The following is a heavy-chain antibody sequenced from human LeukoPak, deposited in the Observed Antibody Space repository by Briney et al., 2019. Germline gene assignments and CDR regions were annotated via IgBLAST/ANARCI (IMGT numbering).Heavy chain of an antibody. CDR2: FYYSGIT. J-gene: IGHJ6*02. D-gene: IGHD2-2*01. CDR3: ARVRGYCSSTSCKESSHSYYYDYGMDV. Sequence: SETPSLTCTLSGGSISSSYWSWIRQPPGEGVEWIGYFYYSGITNHTPSLKSRVTISVDTSKSQFSLKLSSVTAADTALYYCARVRGYCSSTSCKESSHSYYYDYGMDVWGQGTTVTVSS. V-gene: IGHV4-59*01. CDR1: GGSISSSY.